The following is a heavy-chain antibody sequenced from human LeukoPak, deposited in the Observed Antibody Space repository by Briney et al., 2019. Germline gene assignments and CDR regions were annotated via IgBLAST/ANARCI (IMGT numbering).Heavy chain of an antibody. J-gene: IGHJ5*02. CDR3: ARAPCSGGSCYSNGAYNWFDP. D-gene: IGHD2-15*01. CDR1: GGTFSSYA. V-gene: IGHV1-69*05. Sequence: GASVKVSCKASGGTFSSYAISWVRQAPGQGLEWMGRIIPIFGTANYAQKFQGRVTITTDESTSTAYTELSSLRSEDTAVYYCARAPCSGGSCYSNGAYNWFDPWGQGTLVTVSS. CDR2: IIPIFGTA.